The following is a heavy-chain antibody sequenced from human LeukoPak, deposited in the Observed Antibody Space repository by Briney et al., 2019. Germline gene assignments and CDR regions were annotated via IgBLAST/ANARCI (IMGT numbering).Heavy chain of an antibody. V-gene: IGHV1-69*05. Sequence: GASVKVSCKASGGTFSSYAISWVRQAPGQGPEWMGGIIPIFGTANYAQKFQGRVTITTDESTSTAYMELSSLRSEDTAVYYCARETPGYSSIFDYWGQGTLVTVSS. CDR2: IIPIFGTA. CDR3: ARETPGYSSIFDY. J-gene: IGHJ4*02. D-gene: IGHD6-19*01. CDR1: GGTFSSYA.